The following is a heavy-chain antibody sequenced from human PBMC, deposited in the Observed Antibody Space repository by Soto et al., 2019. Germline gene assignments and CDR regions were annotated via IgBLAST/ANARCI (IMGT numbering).Heavy chain of an antibody. D-gene: IGHD2-8*01. CDR1: GYTFTSYG. CDR2: ISAYNGNT. V-gene: IGHV1-18*01. J-gene: IGHJ4*02. CDR3: ARDVMIALTTGGCDY. Sequence: ASVKVSCKASGYTFTSYGISWVRQAPGQGLEWMGWISAYNGNTNYAQKLQGRVTMTTDTSTSTAYMELRSLRSDDTAVYYCARDVMIALTTGGCDYWGQGTLVTVSS.